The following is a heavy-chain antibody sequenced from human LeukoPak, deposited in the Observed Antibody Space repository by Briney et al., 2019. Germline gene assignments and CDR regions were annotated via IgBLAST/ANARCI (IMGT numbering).Heavy chain of an antibody. CDR2: ITPIFGTA. J-gene: IGHJ3*02. Sequence: SVKVSCKASGGTFSSYAIIWVRQAPGQGLEWMGGITPIFGTANYAQKFQGRVTITTDESTSTAYMEPSSLRSEDTAVYYCATVYIVATTKRAFDIWGQGTMVTVSS. V-gene: IGHV1-69*05. D-gene: IGHD5-12*01. CDR3: ATVYIVATTKRAFDI. CDR1: GGTFSSYA.